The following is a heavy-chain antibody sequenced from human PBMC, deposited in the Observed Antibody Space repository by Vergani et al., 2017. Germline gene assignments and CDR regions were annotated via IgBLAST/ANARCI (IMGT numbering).Heavy chain of an antibody. J-gene: IGHJ4*02. CDR1: GFTFSSYG. V-gene: IGHV3-30*18. CDR2: ISYDGSNK. CDR3: AKVTAFGGGYSGYD. Sequence: QVQLVESGGGVVQPGRSLRLSCAASGFTFSSYGMHWVRQAPGKGLEWVAVISYDGSNKYYADSVKGRFTISRDNSKNTLYLQMNSLRAEDTAVYYCAKVTAFGGGYSGYDWGQGTLVTVSS. D-gene: IGHD5-12*01.